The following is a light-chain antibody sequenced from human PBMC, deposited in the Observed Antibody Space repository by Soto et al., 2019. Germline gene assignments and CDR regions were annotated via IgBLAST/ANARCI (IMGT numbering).Light chain of an antibody. V-gene: IGKV1-39*01. J-gene: IGKJ3*01. CDR2: DAS. CDR1: QTIGKY. Sequence: DIQMTQSPSSLSATVGDRVTITCRASQTIGKYLNWYQQQPGKVPKLLIYDASYLQSGVPSRFSGSESGTDFTLNISDLRPEEFATYYCQQSCSIPFTFGPGTKVDIK. CDR3: QQSCSIPFT.